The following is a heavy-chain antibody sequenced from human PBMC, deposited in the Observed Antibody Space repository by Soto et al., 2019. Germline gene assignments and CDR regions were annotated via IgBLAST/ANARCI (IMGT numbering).Heavy chain of an antibody. V-gene: IGHV4-4*07. CDR2: VYSSGTT. Sequence: SETLSLTCSVSGGSIYSYWWSWIRQPAGKGLEWIGRVYSSGTTDYNPSLTSRATLSGETSKNQFSLKLSSVTAADTAVYYCARDIGSYTYGEGYWGQGIQVTVSS. J-gene: IGHJ4*02. CDR1: GGSIYSYW. D-gene: IGHD5-18*01. CDR3: ARDIGSYTYGEGY.